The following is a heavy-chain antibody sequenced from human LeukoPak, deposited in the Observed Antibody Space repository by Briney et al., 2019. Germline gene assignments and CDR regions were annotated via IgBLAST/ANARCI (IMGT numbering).Heavy chain of an antibody. CDR1: GGSISSGGYY. CDR3: ARGEDSSSSDAFDI. D-gene: IGHD6-6*01. CDR2: IYHSGST. V-gene: IGHV4-30-2*01. J-gene: IGHJ3*02. Sequence: SQTLSLTCTVSGGSISSGGYYWSWIRQPPGKGLEWIGYIYHSGSTYYNPSLKGRVTISVDRSKNQFSLKLSSVTAADTAVYYCARGEDSSSSDAFDIWGQGTMVTVSS.